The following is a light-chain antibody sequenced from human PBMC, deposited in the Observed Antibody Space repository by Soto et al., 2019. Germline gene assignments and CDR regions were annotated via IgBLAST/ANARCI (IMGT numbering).Light chain of an antibody. CDR2: GSS. J-gene: IGKJ1*01. CDR3: QHYVTSLTT. Sequence: EIVLTQSPGTLSLSPGERATLSCGASQRVTSNYLAWYQQKPGQAPRLFIYGSSTRATGIPDRFTGSGSGTDFTLTISRLEPEDFAVYYCQHYVTSLTTFGQGTKVDIK. V-gene: IGKV3-20*01. CDR1: QRVTSNY.